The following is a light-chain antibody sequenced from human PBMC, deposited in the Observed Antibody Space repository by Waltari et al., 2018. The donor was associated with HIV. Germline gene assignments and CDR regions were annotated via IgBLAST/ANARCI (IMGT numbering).Light chain of an antibody. Sequence: QPVLTQSSSASASLGSSVKLTCTLDRGHNTYIITWHRQHTGKSPQYFMKLEGSGSYKRGSAVPDRFSGSSSVADRYLTISNLQSEDEADYYCETWDTNTEVFGGGTKLTVL. CDR1: RGHNTYI. V-gene: IGLV4-60*03. CDR2: LEGSGSY. J-gene: IGLJ3*02. CDR3: ETWDTNTEV.